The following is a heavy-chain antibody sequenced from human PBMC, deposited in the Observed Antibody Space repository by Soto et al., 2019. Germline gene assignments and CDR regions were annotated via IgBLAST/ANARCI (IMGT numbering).Heavy chain of an antibody. Sequence: GPPVKVSCKASGGTFSSYAISWVRQAPGQGLEWMGGIIPIFGTANYAQKFQGRVTITADESTSTAYMELSSLRSEDTAVYYCARQGRYFDYWFDPWGQGTVVTVSS. J-gene: IGHJ5*02. D-gene: IGHD3-9*01. V-gene: IGHV1-69*13. CDR1: GGTFSSYA. CDR2: IIPIFGTA. CDR3: ARQGRYFDYWFDP.